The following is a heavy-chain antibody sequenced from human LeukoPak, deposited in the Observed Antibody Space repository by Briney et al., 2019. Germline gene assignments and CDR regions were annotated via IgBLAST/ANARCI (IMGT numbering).Heavy chain of an antibody. J-gene: IGHJ4*02. CDR1: GGTFSNYA. D-gene: IGHD5-18*01. CDR2: IIPIFGTA. Sequence: SVKVSCXASGGTFSNYAISWVRQARGQGLEWMGGIIPIFGTANFAQKFQGRVTITADESTSTAYMELSSLRSEDTAVYYCARIYSYGIFDYWGQGTLVTVSS. V-gene: IGHV1-69*13. CDR3: ARIYSYGIFDY.